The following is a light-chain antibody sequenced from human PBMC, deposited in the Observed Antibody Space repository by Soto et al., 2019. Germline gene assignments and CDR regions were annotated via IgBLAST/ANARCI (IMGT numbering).Light chain of an antibody. J-gene: IGKJ4*01. CDR3: QQYHDWPLT. CDR1: QTISTN. V-gene: IGKV3D-15*01. Sequence: ETVMTQSPATLSASPGERATLSCRASQTISTNLAWYQQKPGQSPRLLIYDVSTRATGVPTRFSGSGSGTEFTLTISSLQSEDFAVYYCQQYHDWPLTFGGGTRVEIK. CDR2: DVS.